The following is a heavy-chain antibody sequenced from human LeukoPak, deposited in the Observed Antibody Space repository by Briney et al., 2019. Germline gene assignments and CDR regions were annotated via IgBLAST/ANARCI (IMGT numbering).Heavy chain of an antibody. V-gene: IGHV3-23*01. CDR2: ISGSGGSP. D-gene: IGHD6-13*01. CDR3: AKAQHSSIWGYFDY. CDR1: GFTFGSYA. J-gene: IGHJ4*02. Sequence: GGSLRLSCAASGFTFGSYAMSWVRQAPGKGLEWVSTISGSGGSPYYADPVKGRFTISRDNSKNTLYLQMNSLRAEDTAVFYCAKAQHSSIWGYFDYWGQGTLVTVSS.